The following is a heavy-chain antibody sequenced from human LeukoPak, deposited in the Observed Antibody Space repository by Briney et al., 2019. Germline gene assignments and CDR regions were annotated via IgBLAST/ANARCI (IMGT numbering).Heavy chain of an antibody. D-gene: IGHD1-26*01. CDR3: ARVPIVSDYYYGMDV. J-gene: IGHJ6*02. CDR1: GYTFTSYG. Sequence: GASVTVSCKASGYTFTSYGISWVRQAPGQGLEWMGWISAYNGSTNYAQKLQGRVTMTTDTSTSTAYMELRSLRSDDTAVYYCARVPIVSDYYYGMDVWGQGTTVTVSS. CDR2: ISAYNGST. V-gene: IGHV1-18*01.